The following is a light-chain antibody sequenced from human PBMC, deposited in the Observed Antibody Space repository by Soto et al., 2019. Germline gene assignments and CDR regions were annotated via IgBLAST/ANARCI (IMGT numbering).Light chain of an antibody. CDR2: GAS. Sequence: IVLSQSPATLSVSPMDIATLSFMASESVSSNVAWYQQKPGQAPRLLIYGASTRATGIPARFSGSGSGTEFTLTISSLQSEDFAVYYCLQYNKWPGTFGQGTKVDIK. CDR1: ESVSSN. V-gene: IGKV3-15*01. J-gene: IGKJ1*01. CDR3: LQYNKWPGT.